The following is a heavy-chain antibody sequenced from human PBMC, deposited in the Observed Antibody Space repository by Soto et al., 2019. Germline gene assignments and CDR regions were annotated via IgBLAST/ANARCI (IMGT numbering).Heavy chain of an antibody. Sequence: EVQLLESGGGLVQPGGSLRLSCAASGFTVSTYGVTWVRQAPGKGLEWVSGFTGVVGTTHYADSVKGRFTITRDNSNNTVYLQMTSLRVEDTAVYYCARWNGYGDYWGRGTLVTVSS. V-gene: IGHV3-23*01. CDR2: FTGVVGTT. D-gene: IGHD1-1*01. J-gene: IGHJ4*02. CDR1: GFTVSTYG. CDR3: ARWNGYGDY.